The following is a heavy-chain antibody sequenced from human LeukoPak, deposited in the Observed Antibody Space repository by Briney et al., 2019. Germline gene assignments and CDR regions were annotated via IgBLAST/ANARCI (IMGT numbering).Heavy chain of an antibody. D-gene: IGHD3-16*01. V-gene: IGHV1-69*05. CDR2: IIPIFGTA. Sequence: SVKVSCKASGGTFRSYAISWVRQAPGQGLEWMGGIIPIFGTANYAQEFRGRVTITTDESTSTAYMELSSLRSEDTAVYYCARDLPRPGVSYYYMDVWGKGTTVTVSS. CDR1: GGTFRSYA. J-gene: IGHJ6*03. CDR3: ARDLPRPGVSYYYMDV.